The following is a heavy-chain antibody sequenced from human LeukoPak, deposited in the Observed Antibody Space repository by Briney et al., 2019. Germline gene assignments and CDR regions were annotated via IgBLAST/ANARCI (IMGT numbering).Heavy chain of an antibody. CDR2: ISGSGGST. CDR3: ARDLRYYYYGMDV. Sequence: GGSLRLSCAASGFTFSSYAMSWVRQAPGKGLEWVSAISGSGGSTYYADSVKGRFTISRDNAKNSLYLQMNSLRAEDTAVYYCARDLRYYYYGMDVWGQGTTVTVSS. CDR1: GFTFSSYA. J-gene: IGHJ6*02. V-gene: IGHV3-23*01.